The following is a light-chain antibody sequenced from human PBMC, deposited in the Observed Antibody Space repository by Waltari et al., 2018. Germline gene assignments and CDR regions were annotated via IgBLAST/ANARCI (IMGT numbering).Light chain of an antibody. CDR1: QSVLYNSNNKNY. Sequence: DIVMTQSPDSLAVSLGERATINCKSSQSVLYNSNNKNYLAWYQQKPGQPPKLLIYWASTREFGVPDRFSGSGSGTDLTLTISSLQAEDVAVYYCQQYYSAPITFGQGTRLEIK. CDR3: QQYYSAPIT. V-gene: IGKV4-1*01. CDR2: WAS. J-gene: IGKJ5*01.